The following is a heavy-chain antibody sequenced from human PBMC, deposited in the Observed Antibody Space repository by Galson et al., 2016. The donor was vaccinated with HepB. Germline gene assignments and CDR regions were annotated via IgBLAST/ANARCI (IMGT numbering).Heavy chain of an antibody. CDR3: AKDSAFGTGPYSFDS. CDR2: ISDDGRSK. J-gene: IGHJ4*02. V-gene: IGHV3-30*18. Sequence: SLRLSCAASGFIFSDFGMHWVRQAPGKGLEWVAVISDDGRSKNYADSVKGRSTIYKDTSKNTLYLRINSLRAEDTAMYYCAKDSAFGTGPYSFDSWGQGTLVTVSS. D-gene: IGHD3/OR15-3a*01. CDR1: GFIFSDFG.